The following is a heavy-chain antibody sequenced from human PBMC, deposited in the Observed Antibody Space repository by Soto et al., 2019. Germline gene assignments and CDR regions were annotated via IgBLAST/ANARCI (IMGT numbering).Heavy chain of an antibody. CDR2: INAGNGNT. J-gene: IGHJ5*02. V-gene: IGHV1-3*01. CDR1: GYTFTSYA. Sequence: QVKLVQSGAEVKKPGASVKVSCKASGYTFTSYAMHWVRQAPGQRLEWMGWINAGNGNTKYSQKFQGRVTITRDTSASTAYMELSSLRSEDTAVYYCARAKVTMVRGVTNNWFDPWGQGTLVTVSS. D-gene: IGHD3-10*01. CDR3: ARAKVTMVRGVTNNWFDP.